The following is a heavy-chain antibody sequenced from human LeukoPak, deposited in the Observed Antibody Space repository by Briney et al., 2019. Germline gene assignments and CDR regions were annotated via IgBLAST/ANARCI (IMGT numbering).Heavy chain of an antibody. J-gene: IGHJ4*02. D-gene: IGHD4/OR15-4a*01. CDR3: AAAMVYYFDY. Sequence: PSETLSLTCAVYGGSFSGYYWSWIRQPPGKGLEWIGEINHSGSTNYNPPLKSRVTISVDTSKNQFSLKLSSVTAADTAVYYCAAAMVYYFDYWGQGTLLTVSS. V-gene: IGHV4-34*01. CDR2: INHSGST. CDR1: GGSFSGYY.